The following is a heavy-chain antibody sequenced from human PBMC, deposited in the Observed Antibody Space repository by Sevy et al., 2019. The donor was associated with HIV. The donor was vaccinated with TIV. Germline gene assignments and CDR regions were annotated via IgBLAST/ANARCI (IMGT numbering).Heavy chain of an antibody. J-gene: IGHJ4*02. CDR1: GGTFSSYA. CDR2: IIPIFGTA. V-gene: IGHV1-69*13. D-gene: IGHD3-22*01. Sequence: ASVKVSCKASGGTFSSYAISWVRQAPGQGLEWMGGIIPIFGTANYAQKFQGRVTITADESTSTAYMGLSSLRSEDTAVYYCARFPYDSSGYYHYFDYWGQGTLVTVSS. CDR3: ARFPYDSSGYYHYFDY.